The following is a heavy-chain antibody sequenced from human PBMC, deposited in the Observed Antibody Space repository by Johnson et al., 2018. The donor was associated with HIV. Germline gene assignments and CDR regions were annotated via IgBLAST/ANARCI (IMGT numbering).Heavy chain of an antibody. D-gene: IGHD1-20*01. CDR1: GFTFDDYG. CDR2: ISGSGGST. J-gene: IGHJ3*02. Sequence: VQLVESGGGLVQPGGSLRLSCAASGFTFDDYGMTWVRQAPGKGLEWVSAISGSGGSTYYADSVKGRFTISRDNTKNSLYLQMNSLRAEDTAFYYCARDPTTHYSRLTGDFGAFDIWGQGTMVTVSS. V-gene: IGHV3-20*04. CDR3: ARDPTTHYSRLTGDFGAFDI.